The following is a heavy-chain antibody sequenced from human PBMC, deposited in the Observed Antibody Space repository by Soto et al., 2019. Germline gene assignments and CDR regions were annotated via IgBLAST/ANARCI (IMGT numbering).Heavy chain of an antibody. D-gene: IGHD3-22*01. CDR3: ARESHDSSGYPGFDY. Sequence: PAGCLRLSGAGAGFTFSSGRMNRIRKAPVKGLEWVSAISSSTSYIYYADSVKGRFTISRDNAKNSLYLQMNSLRAEDTAVYYCARESHDSSGYPGFDYWGQVALVTVSS. CDR2: ISSSTSYI. CDR1: GFTFSSGR. V-gene: IGHV3-21*01. J-gene: IGHJ4*02.